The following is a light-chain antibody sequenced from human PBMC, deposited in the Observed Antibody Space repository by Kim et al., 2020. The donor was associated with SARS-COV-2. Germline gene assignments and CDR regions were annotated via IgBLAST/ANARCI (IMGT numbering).Light chain of an antibody. CDR1: NIGSES. CDR2: YDS. Sequence: KAAMTICGGNNIGSESVLWYQQKPGETPVLVINYDSDRPSGIPERCSGSNSGNTATLTISRVEGGDEAAYYCQVWDSSSDHPRVFGGGTQLTVL. CDR3: QVWDSSSDHPRV. V-gene: IGLV3-21*04. J-gene: IGLJ3*02.